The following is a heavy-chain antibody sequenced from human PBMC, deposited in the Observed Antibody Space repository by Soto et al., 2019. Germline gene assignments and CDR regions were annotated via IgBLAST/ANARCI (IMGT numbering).Heavy chain of an antibody. D-gene: IGHD2-15*01. Sequence: SETLSLTCTVSGGSISSYYWSWIRQPPGKGLEWIGYIYHSESTNYNPSLKSRVTISVDTSKDQSSLKVSSVTAADTAVYYCASDQTGYNWFDPWGQGTLVTVSS. J-gene: IGHJ5*02. CDR2: IYHSEST. V-gene: IGHV4-59*01. CDR3: ASDQTGYNWFDP. CDR1: GGSISSYY.